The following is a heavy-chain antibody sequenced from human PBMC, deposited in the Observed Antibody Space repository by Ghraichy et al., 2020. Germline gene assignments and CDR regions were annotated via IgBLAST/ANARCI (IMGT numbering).Heavy chain of an antibody. J-gene: IGHJ3*02. CDR2: IYYSGST. Sequence: ESLNISCTVSGGSISSYYWSWIRQPPGKGLEWIGYIYYSGSTNYNPSLKSRVTISVDTSKNQFSLKLSSVTAADTAVYYCARGAHKYYYDSSGYYRMSIWGQGTMVTVSS. CDR1: GGSISSYY. CDR3: ARGAHKYYYDSSGYYRMSI. D-gene: IGHD3-22*01. V-gene: IGHV4-59*01.